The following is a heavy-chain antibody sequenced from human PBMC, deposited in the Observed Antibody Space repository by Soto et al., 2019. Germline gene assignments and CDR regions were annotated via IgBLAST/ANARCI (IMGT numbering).Heavy chain of an antibody. Sequence: QVQLVESGGGVVQPGRSLRLSCAASGFTFSSFAMHCVRQAPGKGLEWVAVISYDGSNENYADSVKGRFTISRDNSTNTLNLQMSSLRAEDTAVFYCLRDEGDYLIDLYFNLWGRATLLTVSS. J-gene: IGHJ2*01. CDR2: ISYDGSNE. CDR3: LRDEGDYLIDLYFNL. D-gene: IGHD4-17*01. CDR1: GFTFSSFA. V-gene: IGHV3-30-3*01.